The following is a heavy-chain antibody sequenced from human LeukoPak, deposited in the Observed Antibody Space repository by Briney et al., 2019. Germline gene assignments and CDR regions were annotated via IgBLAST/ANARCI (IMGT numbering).Heavy chain of an antibody. CDR2: IKSKTDGGTT. J-gene: IGHJ4*02. D-gene: IGHD6-19*01. V-gene: IGHV3-15*01. Sequence: GGSLRLSCAASGSTFSNAWMSWVRQAPGKGLEWVGRIKSKTDGGTTDYAAPVKGRFTISRDDSKSTLYLQMNSLKTEDTAVYYCTTDVSSPGIAVAGQNDYWGQGTLVTVSS. CDR1: GSTFSNAW. CDR3: TTDVSSPGIAVAGQNDY.